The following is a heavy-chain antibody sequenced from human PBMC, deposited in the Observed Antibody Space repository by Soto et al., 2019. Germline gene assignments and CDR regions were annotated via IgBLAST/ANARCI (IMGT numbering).Heavy chain of an antibody. CDR1: GGSFSSYI. D-gene: IGHD3-16*01. CDR2: IIPIFGAA. CDR3: ARAFASNKYWFDP. Sequence: QVQLVQSGAEVKKPESSVKVSCKASGGSFSSYIISWVRQAPGQGLEWMGGIIPIFGAATYALKFQDRVTITADESTRTAYMELSSLRSEDTALYYCARAFASNKYWFDPWGQGTLVTVSS. V-gene: IGHV1-69*01. J-gene: IGHJ5*02.